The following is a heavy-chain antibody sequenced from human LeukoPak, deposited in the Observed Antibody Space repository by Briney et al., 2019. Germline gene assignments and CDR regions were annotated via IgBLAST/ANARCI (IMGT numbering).Heavy chain of an antibody. CDR2: ISSSGKTI. Sequence: GGSLRLSCAGSGFTFSRYEMNWVRQAPGKGLEWVSYISSSGKTIYYADAVKGRFTISRDDARNSLYLQMNTLRAEDTAVYYCARDGARGYFEPFDHWGQGTLVTVSS. D-gene: IGHD5-12*01. J-gene: IGHJ4*02. CDR3: ARDGARGYFEPFDH. CDR1: GFTFSRYE. V-gene: IGHV3-48*03.